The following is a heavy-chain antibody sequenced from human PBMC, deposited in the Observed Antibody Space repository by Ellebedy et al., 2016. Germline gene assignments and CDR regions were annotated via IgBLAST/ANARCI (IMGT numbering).Heavy chain of an antibody. D-gene: IGHD4-23*01. CDR3: ARATTVVMNWVPDY. CDR2: ISYDGSNK. J-gene: IGHJ4*02. Sequence: GESLKISXAASGFTFSSYAMHWVRQAPGKGLEWVAVISYDGSNKYYADSVKGRFTISRDNSKNTLYLQMNSLRAEDTAVYYCARATTVVMNWVPDYWGQGTLVTVSS. V-gene: IGHV3-30-3*01. CDR1: GFTFSSYA.